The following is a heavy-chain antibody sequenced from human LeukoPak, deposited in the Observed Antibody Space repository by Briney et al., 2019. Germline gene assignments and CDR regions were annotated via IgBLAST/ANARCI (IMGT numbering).Heavy chain of an antibody. V-gene: IGHV3-30*02. CDR3: ANLGMVYNILTGFRRPQTDDY. CDR1: GFTFSSYG. D-gene: IGHD3-9*01. CDR2: IRYDGRNK. J-gene: IGHJ4*02. Sequence: GGSLRLSCAASGFTFSSYGMHWVRQAPGKGLDWVAFIRYDGRNKYYADSVKGRFTISRDNSKNTLYLQMNSLRAEDTAVYYCANLGMVYNILTGFRRPQTDDYWGQGTLVTVSS.